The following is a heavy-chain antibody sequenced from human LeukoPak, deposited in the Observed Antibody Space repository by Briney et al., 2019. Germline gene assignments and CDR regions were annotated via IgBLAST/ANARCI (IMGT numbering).Heavy chain of an antibody. CDR3: VKGRSGSSYSPSDS. J-gene: IGHJ4*02. D-gene: IGHD2-15*01. CDR1: GFTFSSYG. Sequence: PGGSLRLSCAASGFTFSSYGMHWVRQAPGKGLEWVAVISYDGSNKYYADSVKGRFTISRDNSKNTLYLQMNSLRPEDTAVYYCVKGRSGSSYSPSDSWGQGTLVTVSS. CDR2: ISYDGSNK. V-gene: IGHV3-30*18.